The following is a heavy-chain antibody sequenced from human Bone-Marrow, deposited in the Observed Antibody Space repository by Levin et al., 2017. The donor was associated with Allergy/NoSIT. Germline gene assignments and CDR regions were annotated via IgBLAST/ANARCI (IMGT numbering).Heavy chain of an antibody. J-gene: IGHJ6*02. D-gene: IGHD2-2*02. Sequence: PGGSLRLSCAASGISFKTYGVHWVRQAPGKGLEWVAVISYDASRTKYSDSVKGRFTISRDNSENTVYLQMDSLRGEDTAVYYCVKEKDDYTITTSDGLDVWGQGTTVTVSS. CDR2: ISYDASRT. CDR3: VKEKDDYTITTSDGLDV. V-gene: IGHV3-30*18. CDR1: GISFKTYG.